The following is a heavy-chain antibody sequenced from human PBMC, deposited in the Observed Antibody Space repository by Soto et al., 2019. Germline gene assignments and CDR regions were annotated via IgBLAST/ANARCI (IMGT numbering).Heavy chain of an antibody. Sequence: SSETLSLTCTVSGGSISSYYWSWIRQPPGKGLEWIGYIYYSGSTNYNPSLKSRVTISVDTSKNQFSLKLSSVTAADTAVYYCARLHGPDNWFDPWGQGTLVTVSS. D-gene: IGHD2-2*01. CDR1: GGSISSYY. J-gene: IGHJ5*02. CDR2: IYYSGST. CDR3: ARLHGPDNWFDP. V-gene: IGHV4-59*08.